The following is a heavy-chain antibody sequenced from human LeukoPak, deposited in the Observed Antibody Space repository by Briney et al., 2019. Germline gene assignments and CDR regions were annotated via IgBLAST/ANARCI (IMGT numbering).Heavy chain of an antibody. CDR2: IYTSGST. CDR3: ARDQGYCSGGSCSRRGYYYYYYMDV. CDR1: GGSISSGSYY. D-gene: IGHD2-15*01. J-gene: IGHJ6*03. V-gene: IGHV4-61*02. Sequence: SETLSLTCTVSGGSISSGSYYWSWIRQPAGKGLEWIGRIYTSGSTNYNPSLKSRVTISVDTSKNQFSLKLSSVTAADTAVYYCARDQGYCSGGSCSRRGYYYYYYMDVWGKGTTVTISS.